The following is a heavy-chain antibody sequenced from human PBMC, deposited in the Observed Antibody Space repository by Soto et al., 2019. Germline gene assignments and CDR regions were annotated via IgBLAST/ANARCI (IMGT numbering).Heavy chain of an antibody. CDR3: ARVCPPGKKYYDFWSGYYPHHYGMDV. J-gene: IGHJ6*02. Sequence: EASVKVSCKASGCTFSSYGISWVRQAPGQGLEWLGWISPYNDDTHYAQKIQGRVIMTTDKSTNTAYMDLSSLRSEDTAVYYCARVCPPGKKYYDFWSGYYPHHYGMDVWGQGTTVTVSS. CDR1: GCTFSSYG. V-gene: IGHV1-18*01. D-gene: IGHD3-3*01. CDR2: ISPYNDDT.